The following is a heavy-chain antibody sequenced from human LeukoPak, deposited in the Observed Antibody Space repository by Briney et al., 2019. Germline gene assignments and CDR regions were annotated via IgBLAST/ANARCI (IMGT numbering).Heavy chain of an antibody. CDR2: IYYSGST. CDR3: ARAPEYGLYYFDY. D-gene: IGHD1-14*01. CDR1: GGSISSSSYY. Sequence: KPSETLSLTCTVSGGSISSSSYYWGWIRQPPGKGLEWIGNIYYSGSTYYNPSLKSRVCISVDTSKNQFSLKLTSVTAADTAVYYCARAPEYGLYYFDYWGQGTLVTVSS. V-gene: IGHV4-39*07. J-gene: IGHJ4*02.